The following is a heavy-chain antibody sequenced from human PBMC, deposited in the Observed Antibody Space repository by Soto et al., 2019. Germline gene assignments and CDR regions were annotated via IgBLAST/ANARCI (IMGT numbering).Heavy chain of an antibody. CDR2: IYYSGST. CDR3: ARGYYDSSGFDY. Sequence: SETLSLTCTVSGGSISSGGYYWSWIRQHPGKGLEWIGYIYYSGSTYYNPSLKSRVTISVDTSKNQFSLKLSSVTAADTAVYYCARGYYDSSGFDYWGQGTLVTVS. CDR1: GGSISSGGYY. V-gene: IGHV4-31*03. D-gene: IGHD3-22*01. J-gene: IGHJ4*02.